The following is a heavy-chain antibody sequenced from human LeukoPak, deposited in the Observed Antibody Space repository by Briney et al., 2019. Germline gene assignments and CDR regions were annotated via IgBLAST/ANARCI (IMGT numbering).Heavy chain of an antibody. D-gene: IGHD4-17*01. CDR2: ISYDGSNK. J-gene: IGHJ5*02. CDR3: ARGWAGDYVSANWFDP. Sequence: GGSLRPSCAASGFTFSSYAMHWVRQAPGKGLEWVAVISYDGSNKYYADSVKGRFTISRDNSKNTLYLQMNSLRAEDTAVYYCARGWAGDYVSANWFDPWGQGTLVTVSS. V-gene: IGHV3-30-3*01. CDR1: GFTFSSYA.